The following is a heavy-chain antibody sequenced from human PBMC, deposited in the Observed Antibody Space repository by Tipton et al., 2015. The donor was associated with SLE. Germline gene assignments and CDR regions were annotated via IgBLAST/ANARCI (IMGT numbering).Heavy chain of an antibody. D-gene: IGHD5-18*01. CDR2: ISSSSSYI. J-gene: IGHJ4*02. V-gene: IGHV3-21*04. CDR1: GFTFSTYG. CDR3: AKGGYSYFEY. Sequence: GSLRLSCAASGFTFSTYGMHWVRQAPGKGLEWVSSISSSSSYIYYADSVKGRFTISRDNAKNSLYLQMKSLRVDDTAVYYCAKGGYSYFEYWGQGILVTVSS.